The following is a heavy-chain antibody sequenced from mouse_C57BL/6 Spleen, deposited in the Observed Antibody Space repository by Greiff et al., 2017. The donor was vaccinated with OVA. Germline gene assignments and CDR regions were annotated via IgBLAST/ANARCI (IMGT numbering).Heavy chain of an antibody. V-gene: IGHV3-6*01. CDR2: ISYDGSN. J-gene: IGHJ2*01. Sequence: EVQLQESGPGLVKPSQSLSLTCSVTGYSITSGYYWNWIRQFPGNKLEWMGYISYDGSNNYNPSLKNRISITRDTSKNQFFLKLNSVTTEDTATYYCASLPLHYWGQGTTLTVSS. CDR1: GYSITSGYY. CDR3: ASLPLHY.